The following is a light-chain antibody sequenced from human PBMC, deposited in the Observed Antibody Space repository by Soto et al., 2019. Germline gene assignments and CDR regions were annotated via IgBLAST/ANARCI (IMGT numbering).Light chain of an antibody. Sequence: QSALTQPASVSGSPGRSITISCTGTSSDVGSYNLVSWYQQHPGKAPKLIIYEGSGRPSGVSNRFSGSESGNTASLTISGLQAEDEADYYCCSYAGSSTFYVFGTGTKLTVL. CDR3: CSYAGSSTFYV. CDR2: EGS. J-gene: IGLJ1*01. V-gene: IGLV2-23*01. CDR1: SSDVGSYNL.